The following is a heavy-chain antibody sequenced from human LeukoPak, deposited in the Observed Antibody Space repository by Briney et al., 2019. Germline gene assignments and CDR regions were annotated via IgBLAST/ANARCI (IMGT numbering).Heavy chain of an antibody. D-gene: IGHD5-18*01. Sequence: GRSLRLSCAGSGFSFRSYSIHWVRQAPGKGLEWVAVISYDGSDKYYADSVKGRFTISRDNFKNTVYPQMNSLRTEDTAVYYCAKEEGSRSYGATWGQGTLVTVSS. CDR3: AKEEGSRSYGAT. CDR2: ISYDGSDK. J-gene: IGHJ5*02. V-gene: IGHV3-30*18. CDR1: GFSFRSYS.